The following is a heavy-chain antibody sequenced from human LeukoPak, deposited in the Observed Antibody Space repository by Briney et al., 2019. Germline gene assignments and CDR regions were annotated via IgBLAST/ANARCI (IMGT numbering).Heavy chain of an antibody. CDR3: ASFCGSTSCTFDY. CDR1: GFISKSYA. CDR2: ISYDGSNK. D-gene: IGHD2-2*01. Sequence: PGGSLRLSCAASGFISKSYAMHWVRQAPGKGLEWVAVISYDGSNKYYADSVKGRFTISRDSSSNTLFLQMDSLRAEDTAVYYCASFCGSTSCTFDYWGQGTLVTVSS. V-gene: IGHV3-30-3*01. J-gene: IGHJ4*02.